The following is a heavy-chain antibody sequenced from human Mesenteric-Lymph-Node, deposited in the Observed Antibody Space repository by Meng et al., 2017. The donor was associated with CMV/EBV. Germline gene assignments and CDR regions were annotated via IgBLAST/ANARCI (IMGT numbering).Heavy chain of an antibody. D-gene: IGHD5-18*01. Sequence: ASVKVSCKASGFTFTYYIHWVRQAPGQGLEWMGWINPNSNFAHYAQNFQGRVTMTRDTSISTAYMDLTGLRSDDTAVYYCARENNYGYSGDTMDVWGQGTTVTVSS. CDR3: ARENNYGYSGDTMDV. CDR1: GFTFTYY. CDR2: INPNSNFA. V-gene: IGHV1-2*02. J-gene: IGHJ6*02.